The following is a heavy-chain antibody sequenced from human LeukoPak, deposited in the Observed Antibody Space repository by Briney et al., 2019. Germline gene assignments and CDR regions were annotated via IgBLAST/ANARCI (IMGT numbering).Heavy chain of an antibody. CDR2: ISAYNGNT. D-gene: IGHD3-3*01. V-gene: IGHV1-18*04. CDR3: ARDLSWSGTPGY. Sequence: GASVNVSCKASGYTFTSYGISWVRQAPGQGLEWMGWISAYNGNTNYAQKLQGRVTMPTDTSTSTAYMELRSRRSDDTAVYYCARDLSWSGTPGYWGQGTLVTVSS. CDR1: GYTFTSYG. J-gene: IGHJ4*02.